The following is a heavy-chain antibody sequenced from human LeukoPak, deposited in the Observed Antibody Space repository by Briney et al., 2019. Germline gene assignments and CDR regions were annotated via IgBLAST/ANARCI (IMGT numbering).Heavy chain of an antibody. Sequence: SETLSLTCTVSGGSITTPPYYWAWIRQPPGRGLEWIGGVHYTGNTYSNTSFKSRVTMSVDTSKNQFSLNLSSVTAADTAVYYCARRSSVWYFDYWGQGILVTVSS. V-gene: IGHV4-39*01. CDR3: ARRSSVWYFDY. J-gene: IGHJ4*02. CDR1: GGSITTPPYY. D-gene: IGHD6-19*01. CDR2: VHYTGNT.